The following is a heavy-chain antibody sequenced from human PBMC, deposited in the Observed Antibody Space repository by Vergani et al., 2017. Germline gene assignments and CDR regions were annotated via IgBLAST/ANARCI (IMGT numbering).Heavy chain of an antibody. Sequence: QVQLQESGPGLVRTSQTLSLTCTVSGGSISSGSYYWSWFRQPAGKGLEWIGRFYTGGGTSYNPSLKSRVTISVDTSKNQFSLQLSSVTAADTAVYYFARDPLYSTTWPFLLLDMDVWGQGTTVTVSS. D-gene: IGHD6-13*01. V-gene: IGHV4-61*02. CDR3: ARDPLYSTTWPFLLLDMDV. J-gene: IGHJ6*02. CDR1: GGSISSGSYY. CDR2: FYTGGGT.